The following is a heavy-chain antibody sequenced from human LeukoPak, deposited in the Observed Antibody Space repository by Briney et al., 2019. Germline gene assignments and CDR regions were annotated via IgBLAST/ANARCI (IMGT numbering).Heavy chain of an antibody. J-gene: IGHJ3*02. D-gene: IGHD6-13*01. CDR2: ISYDGSNK. V-gene: IGHV3-30*04. Sequence: GRSLGLSCAASGFTFSSYAMHWVRQAPGKGLEWVAVISYDGSNKYYADSVKGRFTISRDNSKNTLYLQMNSLRAEDTAVYYCARDRSPRAAAGTSPGSFDIWGQGTMVTVSS. CDR3: ARDRSPRAAAGTSPGSFDI. CDR1: GFTFSSYA.